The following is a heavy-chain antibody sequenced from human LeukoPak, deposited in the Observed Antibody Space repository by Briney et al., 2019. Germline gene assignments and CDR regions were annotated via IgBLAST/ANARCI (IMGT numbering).Heavy chain of an antibody. CDR3: ARLYYYGSGTHFDY. CDR2: IYYSGST. D-gene: IGHD3-10*01. J-gene: IGHJ4*02. CDR1: GGSISSGGYY. V-gene: IGHV4-31*03. Sequence: PSETLSLTCTVSGGSISSGGYYWSWIRQHPGKGLEWLGYIYYSGSTYYNPSLKSRVTISVDTSKNQFSLKLSSVTAADTAVYYCARLYYYGSGTHFDYWGQGTLVTVSS.